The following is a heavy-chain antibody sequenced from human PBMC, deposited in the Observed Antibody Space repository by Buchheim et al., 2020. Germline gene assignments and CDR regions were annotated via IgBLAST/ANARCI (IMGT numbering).Heavy chain of an antibody. CDR3: ARADGAKLDF. J-gene: IGHJ4*02. V-gene: IGHV3-30-3*01. Sequence: QVQLVESGGGVVQPGRSLRLSCAASGFIFSSYAMHWVRQAPGKGLEWVVVISYDGSSKFYADSVKGRFTISRDNSKKNPYLQMNSLRGEDTAVYYCARADGAKLDFWGQGTL. CDR2: ISYDGSSK. D-gene: IGHD5-24*01. CDR1: GFIFSSYA.